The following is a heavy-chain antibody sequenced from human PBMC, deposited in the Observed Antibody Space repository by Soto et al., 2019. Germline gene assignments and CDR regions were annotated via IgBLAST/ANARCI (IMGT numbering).Heavy chain of an antibody. J-gene: IGHJ4*02. V-gene: IGHV3-64*01. D-gene: IGHD6-19*01. CDR1: GFTFSSYA. Sequence: EVQLVESGGGLVQPGGSLRLSCAASGFTFSSYAMHWVRQAPGKGLEYVSAISSNGGSTYYANSVKGRFTISRDNSKNTLYLQMGSLRAEDMAVYYCARGKRIAVAGTIDHWGQGTLVTVSS. CDR3: ARGKRIAVAGTIDH. CDR2: ISSNGGST.